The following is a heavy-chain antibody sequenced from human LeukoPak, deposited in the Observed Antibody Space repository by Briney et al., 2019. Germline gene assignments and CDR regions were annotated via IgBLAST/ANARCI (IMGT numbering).Heavy chain of an antibody. CDR3: ARDTSEGDYAWWLDP. CDR1: GYSFTSHY. Sequence: GASVKLSCKASGYSFTSHYMHWVRQAPGHGLEWMGLINPRVTATRYAESFQGRLTLTRDLSTHTDYMELSSLRSDDTAVYFCARDTSEGDYAWWLDPWGQGTLVIVAS. D-gene: IGHD3-16*01. CDR2: INPRVTAT. J-gene: IGHJ5*02. V-gene: IGHV1-46*01.